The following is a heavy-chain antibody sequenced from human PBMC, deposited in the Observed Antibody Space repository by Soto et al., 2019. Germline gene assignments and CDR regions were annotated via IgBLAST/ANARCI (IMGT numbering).Heavy chain of an antibody. V-gene: IGHV1-69*02. CDR1: GGTFSSYT. J-gene: IGHJ4*02. Sequence: SVKVSCKASGGTFSSYTISWVRQAPGQGLEWMGRIIPILGIANYAQKFQGRVTITADKSTSTAYMELSSLRSEDTAVYYCATSFHYGSGSYYWFDYWGQGTLVTVSS. CDR2: IIPILGIA. CDR3: ATSFHYGSGSYYWFDY. D-gene: IGHD3-10*01.